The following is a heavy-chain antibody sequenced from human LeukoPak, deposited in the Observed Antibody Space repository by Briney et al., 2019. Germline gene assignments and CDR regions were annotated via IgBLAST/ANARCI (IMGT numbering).Heavy chain of an antibody. CDR1: GGSFSGYY. CDR2: INHSGST. V-gene: IGHV4-34*01. CDR3: ATGNSVTGLDY. J-gene: IGHJ4*02. Sequence: SETLSLTCAVYGGSFSGYYWSWIRQPPGKGLEWIGEINHSGSTNYNPSLKSRVTISVDTSKNQFSLKLSSVTAADTAVYYCATGNSVTGLDYWGQGTLVTVSS. D-gene: IGHD2-21*02.